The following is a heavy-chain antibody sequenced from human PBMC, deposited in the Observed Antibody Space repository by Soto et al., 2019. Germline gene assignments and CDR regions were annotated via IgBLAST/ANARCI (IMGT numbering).Heavy chain of an antibody. CDR2: IYHSGST. Sequence: QVQLQESGPGLVKPSGTLSLTCAVSGGSISSSNWWSWVRQPPGKGLEWIGEIYHSGSTNYNPSLTSRVTISVDKSKNQFSLKLSSVTAADTAVYYCARDQTYYYDSSGYYSHWGQGTLVTVSS. CDR3: ARDQTYYYDSSGYYSH. V-gene: IGHV4-4*02. D-gene: IGHD3-22*01. J-gene: IGHJ4*02. CDR1: GGSISSSNW.